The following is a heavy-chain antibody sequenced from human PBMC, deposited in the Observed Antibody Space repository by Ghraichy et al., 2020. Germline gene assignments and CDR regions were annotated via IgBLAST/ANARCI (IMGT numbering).Heavy chain of an antibody. CDR3: AGAGGQWLVLGWFDP. CDR2: ISGSGGST. Sequence: GESLNISCAASGFTFSSYAMSWVRQAPGKGLEWVSAISGSGGSTYYADSVKGRFTISRDNSKNTLYLQMNSLRAEDTAVYYCAGAGGQWLVLGWFDPWGQGTLVTVSS. CDR1: GFTFSSYA. J-gene: IGHJ5*02. D-gene: IGHD6-19*01. V-gene: IGHV3-23*01.